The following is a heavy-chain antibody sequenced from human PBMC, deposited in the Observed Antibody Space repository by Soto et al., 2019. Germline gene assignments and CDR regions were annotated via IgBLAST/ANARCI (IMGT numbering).Heavy chain of an antibody. CDR2: INAGNGNT. Sequence: QVQLVQSGAEVKKPGASVKVSCKASGYTFTSYAMHWVRQAPGQRLEWMGWINAGNGNTKYSQKFQGRVAITRDTSASTAYMELSSLRSEDTAVYYCARGYSGYDLWLFDYWGQGTLVTVSS. V-gene: IGHV1-3*01. D-gene: IGHD5-12*01. J-gene: IGHJ4*02. CDR3: ARGYSGYDLWLFDY. CDR1: GYTFTSYA.